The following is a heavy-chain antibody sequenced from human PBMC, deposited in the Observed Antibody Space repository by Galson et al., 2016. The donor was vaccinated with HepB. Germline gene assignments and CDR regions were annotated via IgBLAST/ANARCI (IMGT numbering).Heavy chain of an antibody. CDR3: AKDEFRGESGSHQGSYFGMNV. CDR2: IPCSGGDT. D-gene: IGHD3-10*01. J-gene: IGHJ6*02. CDR1: GVAFTSYA. Sequence: SLRLSCAASGVAFTSYAMTWVRQVPGKGLEWVSSIPCSGGDTYYVDSVKGRFTISRDNSKNTLYLQMNNVRAEDTAVYYCAKDEFRGESGSHQGSYFGMNVWGQGTTVTVSS. V-gene: IGHV3-23*01.